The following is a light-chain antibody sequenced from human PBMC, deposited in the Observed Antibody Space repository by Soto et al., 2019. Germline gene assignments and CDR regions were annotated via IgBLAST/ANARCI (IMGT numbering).Light chain of an antibody. Sequence: DIQMTQSPSSLSASVGDRVTITCQASRDISVYLNWYQQKPGKPPKLLVFDAFNLQTGVPSRFSGSGSGTHFTFTISSLQPEDIATYYCQHYDNLPPYTFGQGTRLEIK. CDR1: RDISVY. V-gene: IGKV1-33*01. CDR2: DAF. J-gene: IGKJ2*01. CDR3: QHYDNLPPYT.